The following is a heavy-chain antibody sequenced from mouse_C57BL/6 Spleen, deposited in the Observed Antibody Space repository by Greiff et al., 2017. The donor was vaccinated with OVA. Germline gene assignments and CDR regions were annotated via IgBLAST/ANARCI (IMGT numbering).Heavy chain of an antibody. J-gene: IGHJ4*01. CDR1: GFSLSTSGMG. Sequence: QVTLKECGPGILQSSQTLSLTCSFSGFSLSTSGMGVSWIRQPSGKGLEWLAHIYWDDDKRYNPSLKSRLTISKYTSRNQVFLKITSVDTADTATYYCARYYYGSSNAMDYWGQGTSVTVSA. D-gene: IGHD1-1*01. CDR2: IYWDDDK. V-gene: IGHV8-12*01. CDR3: ARYYYGSSNAMDY.